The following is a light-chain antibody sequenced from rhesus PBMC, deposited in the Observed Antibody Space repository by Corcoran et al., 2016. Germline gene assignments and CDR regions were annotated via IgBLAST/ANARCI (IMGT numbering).Light chain of an antibody. V-gene: IGKV1-25*01. Sequence: DIQMTQSPSSLSASVGDRVTITCRASQDISTYLAWYQQRPGKAPKLLIYAASTLHSGVPSRFSGSGSGTDFTLPLNSLLPEDFATYFFQQHTNHPLTFGGGTKVELK. J-gene: IGKJ4*01. CDR1: QDISTY. CDR3: QQHTNHPLT. CDR2: AAS.